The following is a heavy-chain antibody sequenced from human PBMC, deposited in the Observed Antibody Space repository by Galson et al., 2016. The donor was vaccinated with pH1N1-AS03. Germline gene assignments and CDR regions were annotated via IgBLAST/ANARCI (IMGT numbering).Heavy chain of an antibody. D-gene: IGHD3-10*01. CDR3: ARSGSGSFYEGDF. V-gene: IGHV1-2*02. Sequence: SVKVSCKASGYTFTGYYMHWVRQAPGQGLEWMAWINPNSGGTNYAQKFQGRVTMTTDTSTSTAYMELRSPRSDDTAVYYCARSGSGSFYEGDFWGQGTLVSVSS. CDR2: INPNSGGT. CDR1: GYTFTGYY. J-gene: IGHJ4*02.